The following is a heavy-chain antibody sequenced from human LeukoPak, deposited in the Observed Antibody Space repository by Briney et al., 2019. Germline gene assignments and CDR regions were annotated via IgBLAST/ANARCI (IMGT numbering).Heavy chain of an antibody. D-gene: IGHD2/OR15-2a*01. CDR3: ARDFYPRWFDP. Sequence: PSETLSLTCTVSGGFISSSSYYWGWIRQPPGKGLEWIGSIYYSGGTYYNPSLKSRVTISVDTSKNQFSLKLSSVTAADTAVYYCARDFYPRWFDPWGQGTLVTVSS. V-gene: IGHV4-39*02. CDR1: GGFISSSSYY. CDR2: IYYSGGT. J-gene: IGHJ5*02.